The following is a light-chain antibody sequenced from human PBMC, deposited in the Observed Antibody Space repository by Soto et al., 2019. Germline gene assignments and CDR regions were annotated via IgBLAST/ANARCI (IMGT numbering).Light chain of an antibody. CDR3: QHYQTLPLT. Sequence: DIQMTQSPSSLSASVGDRVTITCQASQYISNYINWYQQKPGKAPKLLIYDAFNLETGVPSRFNGSGSGTDFAFTINSLQPGDVATYYCQHYQTLPLTFGGGTKVEIK. J-gene: IGKJ4*01. V-gene: IGKV1-33*01. CDR1: QYISNY. CDR2: DAF.